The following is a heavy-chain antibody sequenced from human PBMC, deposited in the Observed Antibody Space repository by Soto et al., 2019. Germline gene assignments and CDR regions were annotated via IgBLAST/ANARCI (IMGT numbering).Heavy chain of an antibody. D-gene: IGHD6-13*01. V-gene: IGHV4-4*07. CDR1: GDSIRSYY. CDR3: ARALSSAAGLYFDF. Sequence: ETLSLTCTVSGDSIRSYYWSWLRQTAGKGMEWIGRIHTTENTNYNPSLKSRVTMSIDTSKNQFSLKLSSLTAADTAVYYCARALSSAAGLYFDFWGQGTRVTVS. J-gene: IGHJ4*02. CDR2: IHTTENT.